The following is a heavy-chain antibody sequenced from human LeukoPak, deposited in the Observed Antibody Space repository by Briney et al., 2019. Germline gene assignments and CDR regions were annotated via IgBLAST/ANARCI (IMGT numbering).Heavy chain of an antibody. CDR1: GFTLSNYV. CDR2: ITGSGGST. V-gene: IGHV3-23*01. Sequence: GGTLRLSCAASGFTLSNYVITWVRHPQATGLECVSSITGSGGSTSYADSLKGRLNTSRDNSKNTVYLQMNSLRAEHTAVYYCAKERTSGFSYPWFDPWGEGTLVTVSS. J-gene: IGHJ5*02. D-gene: IGHD1-26*01. CDR3: AKERTSGFSYPWFDP.